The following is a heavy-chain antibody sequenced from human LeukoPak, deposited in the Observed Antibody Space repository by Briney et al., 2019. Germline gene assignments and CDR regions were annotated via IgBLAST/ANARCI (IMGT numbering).Heavy chain of an antibody. CDR3: ARHHGLPKSNWFDP. CDR1: GGSISSHY. CDR2: IYYSGST. Sequence: SETLSLTCTASGGSISSHYWSWIRQPPGKGLEWIGYIYYSGSTNYNPSLKSRVTISVDTPKNQFSLKLSSVTAADTAVYYCARHHGLPKSNWFDPWGQGTLVTVSS. V-gene: IGHV4-59*11. D-gene: IGHD1-14*01. J-gene: IGHJ5*02.